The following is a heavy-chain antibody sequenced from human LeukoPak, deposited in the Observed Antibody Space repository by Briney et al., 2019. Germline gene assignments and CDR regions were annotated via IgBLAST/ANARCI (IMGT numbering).Heavy chain of an antibody. Sequence: GGSLRLSCAASGFTFSSYAMSWVRQAPGKGLEWVSSITHGAGSTYYADSVKGQFTISRDNSRNTLYLQMNSLRAEDTAVYYCAKACGGDCSSSYYYYALDVWGQGTTVTVS. J-gene: IGHJ6*02. CDR3: AKACGGDCSSSYYYYALDV. D-gene: IGHD2-21*02. V-gene: IGHV3-23*01. CDR1: GFTFSSYA. CDR2: ITHGAGST.